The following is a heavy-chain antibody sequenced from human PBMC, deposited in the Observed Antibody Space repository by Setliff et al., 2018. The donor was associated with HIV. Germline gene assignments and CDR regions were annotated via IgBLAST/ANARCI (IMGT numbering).Heavy chain of an antibody. D-gene: IGHD6-13*01. CDR1: GGSFSGYY. Sequence: SETLSLTCAVYGGSFSGYYWSWIRQPPGKGLEWIGEINHSGSTNYNPSLKSRVTISVDTSKNQFSLKLSSVTAADTAVYYCARELAAAGTGFQHWGQGTLVTV. CDR2: INHSGST. CDR3: ARELAAAGTGFQH. V-gene: IGHV4-34*01. J-gene: IGHJ1*01.